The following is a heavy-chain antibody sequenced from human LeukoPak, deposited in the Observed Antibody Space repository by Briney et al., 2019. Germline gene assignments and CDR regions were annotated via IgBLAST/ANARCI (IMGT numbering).Heavy chain of an antibody. J-gene: IGHJ6*01. V-gene: IGHV1-18*01. CDR2: ISYNGNT. Sequence: EASVKVSCKASGYSFTTFGISWVRQAPGQGLEWMRWISYNGNTKYAQKLQGRVTMTRDTSTSTVYMELSSLRSEDTAVYYCARDTVVVASKYYYGMDVWGQGTTVTVSS. CDR3: ARDTVVVASKYYYGMDV. D-gene: IGHD2-15*01. CDR1: GYSFTTFG.